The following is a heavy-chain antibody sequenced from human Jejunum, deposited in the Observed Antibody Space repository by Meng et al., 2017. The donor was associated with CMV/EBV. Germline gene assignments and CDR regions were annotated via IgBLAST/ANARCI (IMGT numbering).Heavy chain of an antibody. Sequence: SISPHYWSWIRQPPGKGLEWIGYVYFTGTTNYHPSLKSRVTISVDTSKNQFSLKLSSVTAADTAVYYCARDHSNYKDYYYYGMDVWGQGTTVTVSS. CDR2: VYFTGTT. V-gene: IGHV4-59*11. D-gene: IGHD4-11*01. CDR1: SISPHY. CDR3: ARDHSNYKDYYYYGMDV. J-gene: IGHJ6*02.